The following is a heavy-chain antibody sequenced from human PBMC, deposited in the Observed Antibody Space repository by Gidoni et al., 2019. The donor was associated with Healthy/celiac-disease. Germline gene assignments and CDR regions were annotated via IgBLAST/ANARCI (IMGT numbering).Heavy chain of an antibody. Sequence: QVQLVESGGGVVQPGRSLRLSCAASGFPFSSYGMHWVRQAPGKGLEWVAVIWYDGSNKYYADSVKGRFTISRDNSKNTLYLQMNSLRAEDTAVYYCAREKLGVGASLDYWGQGTLVTVSS. CDR2: IWYDGSNK. CDR3: AREKLGVGASLDY. J-gene: IGHJ4*02. D-gene: IGHD1-26*01. CDR1: GFPFSSYG. V-gene: IGHV3-33*01.